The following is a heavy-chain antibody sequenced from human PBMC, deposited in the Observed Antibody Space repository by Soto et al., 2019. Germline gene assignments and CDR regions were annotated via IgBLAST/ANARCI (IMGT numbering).Heavy chain of an antibody. Sequence: PSETLYLTCTVSGGSISSYYWSWIRQPPGKGLEWIGYTYYSGSTNYNPSLKSRVTISVDTSKNQFSLKLSSVTAADTAVYYCAREDSSGIYDYWGQGTLVTVSS. D-gene: IGHD3-22*01. V-gene: IGHV4-59*01. CDR3: AREDSSGIYDY. J-gene: IGHJ4*02. CDR1: GGSISSYY. CDR2: TYYSGST.